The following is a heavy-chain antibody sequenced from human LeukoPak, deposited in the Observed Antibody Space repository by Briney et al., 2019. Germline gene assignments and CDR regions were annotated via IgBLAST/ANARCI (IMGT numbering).Heavy chain of an antibody. J-gene: IGHJ5*02. CDR3: ARLTMVRGVLDYNWFDP. V-gene: IGHV3-48*03. D-gene: IGHD3-10*01. Sequence: GGSLRLSCAASGFTFSSYEMNWVRQAPGKGLEWVSYISSSGSTIYYADSVKCRFTISRDNAKSSLYLQMNSLRAEDTAVYYCARLTMVRGVLDYNWFDPWGQGTLVTVSS. CDR2: ISSSGSTI. CDR1: GFTFSSYE.